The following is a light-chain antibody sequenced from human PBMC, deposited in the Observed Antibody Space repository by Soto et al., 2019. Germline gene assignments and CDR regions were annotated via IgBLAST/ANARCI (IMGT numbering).Light chain of an antibody. J-gene: IGLJ1*01. CDR3: CSYTSITTPSYV. CDR1: SSDVGGYNY. V-gene: IGLV2-14*01. Sequence: QSALTQPASVSGSPGRSITISCTGTSSDVGGYNYVSWYQQHPGKAPKLMIYDVSNRPSGVSNRFSGSKSGNTASLTISGLQAEDEADYYCCSYTSITTPSYVFGTGTKLTVL. CDR2: DVS.